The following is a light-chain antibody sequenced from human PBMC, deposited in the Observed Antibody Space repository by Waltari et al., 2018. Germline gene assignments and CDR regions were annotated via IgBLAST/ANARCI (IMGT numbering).Light chain of an antibody. CDR2: GNN. V-gene: IGLV1-40*01. J-gene: IGLJ2*01. CDR1: SSNIGAGYD. Sequence: QSVLTQPPSVSGAPGQRITISCTGTSSNIGAGYDLHWYLQLPGTAPKPLILGNNNRPSGVPDRFSASKSDTSASLAITGLQAEDEADYYCQSYDSSLSGVIFGGGTKLTVL. CDR3: QSYDSSLSGVI.